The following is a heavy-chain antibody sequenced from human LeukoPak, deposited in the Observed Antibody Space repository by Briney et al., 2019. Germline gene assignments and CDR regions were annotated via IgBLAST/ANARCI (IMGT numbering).Heavy chain of an antibody. CDR3: ARCRKVRGDYYYYYMDV. CDR1: GYTFTSYA. D-gene: IGHD1-14*01. CDR2: INAGNGNT. J-gene: IGHJ6*03. V-gene: IGHV1-3*03. Sequence: ASVKVSCKASGYTFTSYAMHWVRQAPGQRLEWMGWINAGNGNTKYSQEFQGRVTITRDTSASTAYMELSSLRSEDMAVYYCARCRKVRGDYYYYYMDVWGKGTTVTVSS.